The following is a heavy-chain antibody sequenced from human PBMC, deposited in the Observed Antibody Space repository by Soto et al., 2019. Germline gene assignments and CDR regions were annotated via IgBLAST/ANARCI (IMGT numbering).Heavy chain of an antibody. CDR1: GGSISSGCYY. Sequence: PSETLSLTCTVSGGSISSGCYYWSWIRQHPGKGLEWIGYIYYSGSTYYNPSLKSRVTISVDTSKNQFSLKLSSVTAADTAVYYCARFSGPNRRFYSSSTWGQGTLVTVSS. V-gene: IGHV4-31*03. CDR3: ARFSGPNRRFYSSST. CDR2: IYYSGST. J-gene: IGHJ5*02. D-gene: IGHD6-6*01.